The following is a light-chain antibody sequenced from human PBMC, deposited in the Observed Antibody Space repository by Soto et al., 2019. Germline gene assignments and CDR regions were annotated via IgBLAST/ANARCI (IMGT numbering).Light chain of an antibody. CDR2: GAS. V-gene: IGKV3-20*01. CDR3: QQCGSSPLT. J-gene: IGKJ3*01. CDR1: QSVSSNY. Sequence: EIVLTQSPGTLSLSPGERATLSCRASQSVSSNYLAWYQQKPGQAPRLLIYGASSRATGIPGRFSGSGSGTDFTLTISRLEPEDFAVYYCQQCGSSPLTFGPGTKVDIK.